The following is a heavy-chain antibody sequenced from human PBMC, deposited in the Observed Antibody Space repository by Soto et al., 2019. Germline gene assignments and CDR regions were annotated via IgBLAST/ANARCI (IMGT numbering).Heavy chain of an antibody. Sequence: SETLSLTCAVYGGSFSGYYWSWIRQPPGKGLEWIGEINHSGSTNYNPSLKSRVTISVDTSKNQFSLKLSSVTDADTAVYYYERGPGAVAGAWQDYWGQGTLVTVSS. J-gene: IGHJ4*02. CDR3: ERGPGAVAGAWQDY. D-gene: IGHD6-19*01. CDR1: GGSFSGYY. V-gene: IGHV4-34*01. CDR2: INHSGST.